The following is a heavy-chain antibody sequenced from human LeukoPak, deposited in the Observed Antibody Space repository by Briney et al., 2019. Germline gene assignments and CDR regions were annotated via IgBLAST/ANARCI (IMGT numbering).Heavy chain of an antibody. V-gene: IGHV1-18*01. J-gene: IGHJ4*02. CDR2: ISAYNGNT. CDR1: AYSFTICS. CDR3: ARDIFIRYHYDTSGVRVY. Sequence: AAVKVSFQCAAYSFTICSISWERLAPGQGLEWMGWISAYNGNTNYAQKLQGRVTMTTDTSTSTAYMELRSPRSDDTAVYYCARDIFIRYHYDTSGVRVYWGRGTLVTVSS. D-gene: IGHD3-22*01.